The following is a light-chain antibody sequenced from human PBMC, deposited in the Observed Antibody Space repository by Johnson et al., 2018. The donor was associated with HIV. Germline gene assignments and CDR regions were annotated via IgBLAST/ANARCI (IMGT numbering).Light chain of an antibody. CDR2: DNN. Sequence: QSVLTQPPSVSAAPGQKVTISCSGSSSNIGYNYVSWYQQLPGTAPKLLIYDNNKRPSGIPDLFSGSKSGTSATLGITGLQTGDEADYYCGRWDDSLSTYVFGTGTKVTVL. CDR1: SSNIGYNY. J-gene: IGLJ1*01. V-gene: IGLV1-51*01. CDR3: GRWDDSLSTYV.